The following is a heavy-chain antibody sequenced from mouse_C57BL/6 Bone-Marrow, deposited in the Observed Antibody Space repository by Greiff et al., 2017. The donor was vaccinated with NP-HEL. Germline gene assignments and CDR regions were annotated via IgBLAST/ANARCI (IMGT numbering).Heavy chain of an antibody. CDR3: ARGGNYYYVLYYFDY. D-gene: IGHD1-1*01. CDR1: GYTFTSYG. V-gene: IGHV1-81*01. Sequence: QVQLQQSGAELARPGASVKLSCKASGYTFTSYGISWVKQRTGQGLEWIGEIYPRSGNTYYNEKFKGKATLTADKSSSTAYMELRSLTSEDSAVYFCARGGNYYYVLYYFDYWGQGTTLTVSS. J-gene: IGHJ2*01. CDR2: IYPRSGNT.